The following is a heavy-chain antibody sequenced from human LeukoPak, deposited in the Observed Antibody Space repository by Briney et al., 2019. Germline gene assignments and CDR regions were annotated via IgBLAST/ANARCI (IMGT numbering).Heavy chain of an antibody. J-gene: IGHJ4*02. CDR2: INPSGGST. CDR1: GYTFTSYY. V-gene: IGHV1-46*01. Sequence: GASVRVSCKASGYTFTSYYMHWVRQAPGQGLEWMGIINPSGGSTSYAQKFQGRVTMTRDTSTSTAYMELSRLRSDDTAVYYCARETTVVSGYYFDYWGQGTLVTVSS. CDR3: ARETTVVSGYYFDY. D-gene: IGHD4-23*01.